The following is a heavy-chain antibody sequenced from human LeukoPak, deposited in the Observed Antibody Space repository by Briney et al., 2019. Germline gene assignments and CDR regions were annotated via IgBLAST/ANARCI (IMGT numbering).Heavy chain of an antibody. CDR3: ARDGSFDILTGYYKVQYFDY. V-gene: IGHV3-30-3*01. D-gene: IGHD3-9*01. J-gene: IGHJ4*02. Sequence: GRSLRLSCAASGFSFSSYGMHWVRQAPGKGLEWVAVISYDGSVKYYADSVKGRLTISGDNSKNTLYLQMNSLSAEDTAVYYCARDGSFDILTGYYKVQYFDYWGQGTLVTVSS. CDR2: ISYDGSVK. CDR1: GFSFSSYG.